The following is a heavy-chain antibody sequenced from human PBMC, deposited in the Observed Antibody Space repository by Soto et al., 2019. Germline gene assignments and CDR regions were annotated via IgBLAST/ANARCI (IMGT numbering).Heavy chain of an antibody. J-gene: IGHJ4*02. Sequence: QVQLQESGPGLVRPSGALSVTCAVSGDSISRSHWWRWVRQSPGKGLEWIGESSHSGITNYNPSLKSRVTISGDKAKNQLSLKLTSVPAAVTAVYYCARGRYARSGFDHWGQGPLVSVSS. CDR2: SSHSGIT. D-gene: IGHD3-22*01. CDR3: ARGRYARSGFDH. V-gene: IGHV4-4*02. CDR1: GDSISRSHW.